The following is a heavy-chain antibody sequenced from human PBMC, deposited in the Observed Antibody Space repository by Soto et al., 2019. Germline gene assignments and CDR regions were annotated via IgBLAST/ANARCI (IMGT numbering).Heavy chain of an antibody. CDR2: ITGTGGNT. CDR3: ARIRGDWYGRDV. J-gene: IGHJ6*02. CDR1: GFPLSTYG. D-gene: IGHD3-9*01. V-gene: IGHV3-23*01. Sequence: EVQLLESGGGLVQPGGSLRLSCAASGFPLSTYGMTWVRQAPGKELEWVSAITGTGGNTYYVDSVKGRFTSTRDNSKNMLYLQVNSLRVEATAAYYCARIRGDWYGRDVWGQGTTVTVSS.